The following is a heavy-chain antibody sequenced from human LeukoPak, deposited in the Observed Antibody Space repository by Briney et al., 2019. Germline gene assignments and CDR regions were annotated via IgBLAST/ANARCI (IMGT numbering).Heavy chain of an antibody. CDR1: GFTFSSYG. CDR2: IWYDGSNK. D-gene: IGHD3-22*01. V-gene: IGHV3-33*06. J-gene: IGHJ4*02. Sequence: GGSLRLSCAASGFTFSSYGMHWVRQAPGKGLEWVAVIWYDGSNKYYADSVKGRFTISRDNSKNTLYLQMNSLRAEDTAVYYCAKDLTPYPDSSGYYASDRLFDYWGQGTLVTVSS. CDR3: AKDLTPYPDSSGYYASDRLFDY.